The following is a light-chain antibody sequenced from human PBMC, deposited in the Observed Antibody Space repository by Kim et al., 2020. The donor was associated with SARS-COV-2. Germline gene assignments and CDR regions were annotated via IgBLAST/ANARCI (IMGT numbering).Light chain of an antibody. V-gene: IGKV1-39*01. Sequence: LSASVGDRGIITCRASQSIGNCLNWYQHKPGKAPKLLIYGASSLQSGVPSGFSGSGSGTEFTLTISSLQPEDIATYYCQQCASTPTFGQGTKLEI. J-gene: IGKJ1*01. CDR3: QQCASTPT. CDR2: GAS. CDR1: QSIGNC.